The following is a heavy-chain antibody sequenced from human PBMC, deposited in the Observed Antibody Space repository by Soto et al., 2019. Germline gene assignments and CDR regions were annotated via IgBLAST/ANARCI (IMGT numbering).Heavy chain of an antibody. V-gene: IGHV4-34*01. CDR1: GGSFSGYY. CDR3: ARRNYFYALAV. CDR2: INYSGST. Sequence: LSLTCAVSGGSFSGYYWGWVRQPPGKGLEWVGEINYSGSTNYNPSPKRRVTISVDTSKNQVSLKVTSVTAADTAMYYCARRNYFYALAVWGQGTTVTVSS. J-gene: IGHJ6*02.